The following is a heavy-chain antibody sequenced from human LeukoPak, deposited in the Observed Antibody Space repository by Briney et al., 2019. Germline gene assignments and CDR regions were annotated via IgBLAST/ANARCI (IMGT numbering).Heavy chain of an antibody. V-gene: IGHV5-51*01. D-gene: IGHD6-19*01. CDR2: IYPGYSDT. Sequence: GESLQISCQCSGYIFSNYWIGWARQLPGKGLEWMGIIYPGYSDTRYSPSFQGQVTISADKSISTAYLQWSSLKASDTAMYYCARGEGIAVAGPHFDYWGQGTLVTVSS. CDR1: GYIFSNYW. J-gene: IGHJ4*02. CDR3: ARGEGIAVAGPHFDY.